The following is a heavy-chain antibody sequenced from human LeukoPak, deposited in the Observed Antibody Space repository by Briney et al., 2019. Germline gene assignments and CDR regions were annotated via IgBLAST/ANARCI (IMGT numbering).Heavy chain of an antibody. V-gene: IGHV4-39*01. CDR1: GGSISSSDHF. D-gene: IGHD2-21*02. Sequence: SETLSLTCSVSGGSISSSDHFWGWIRQPPGKGLEWIGSIYYSGTTYYSPSLKSRVTISVDMSKNQFSLKLSSVTAADTAVYYCARHSDRTAYTAKGFDYWGQGILVTVSS. CDR3: ARHSDRTAYTAKGFDY. CDR2: IYYSGTT. J-gene: IGHJ4*02.